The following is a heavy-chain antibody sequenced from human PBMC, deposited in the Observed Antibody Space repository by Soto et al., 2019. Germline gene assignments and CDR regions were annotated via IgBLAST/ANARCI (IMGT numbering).Heavy chain of an antibody. CDR3: VKDRSDTWSFDY. J-gene: IGHJ4*02. V-gene: IGHV3-30*18. CDR1: GFTFSSCA. Sequence: QVQLVESGGGVVQPERSLRLSCVASGFTFSSCAMHWVRQVPGKGLEWLAVVTHDGSLYPYADSVKGRFSISRDNSRKTLYLQMNSLRPEDTAVYYCVKDRSDTWSFDYWGQGTLVTVSS. D-gene: IGHD2-8*02. CDR2: VTHDGSLY.